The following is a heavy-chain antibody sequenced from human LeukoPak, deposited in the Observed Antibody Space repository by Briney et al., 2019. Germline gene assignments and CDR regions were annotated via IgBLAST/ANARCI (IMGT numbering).Heavy chain of an antibody. CDR2: IRSKAYGGTT. CDR3: TRDSGSYSHGYYGMDV. CDR1: GFTFGDYA. Sequence: GGSLRLSCTASGFTFGDYAMSWFRQAPGKGLEWVGFIRSKAYGGTTEYAASVKGRFTISRDDSKSIAYLQMNSLKTEDTAVYYCTRDSGSYSHGYYGMDVWGQGTTVTVSS. V-gene: IGHV3-49*03. J-gene: IGHJ6*02. D-gene: IGHD1-26*01.